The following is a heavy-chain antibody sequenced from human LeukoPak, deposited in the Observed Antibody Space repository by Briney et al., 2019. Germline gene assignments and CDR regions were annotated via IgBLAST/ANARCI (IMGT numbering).Heavy chain of an antibody. V-gene: IGHV3-30*02. J-gene: IGHJ5*02. CDR2: IRYDGSNK. CDR3: ARGADGVSSNSRGWFDP. CDR1: GFTFSSYG. Sequence: PGGSLRLSCAASGFTFSSYGMHCVREAPGKGLEWVAFIRYDGSNKYYADSVKGRFTISRDNAKKSLFLQMNSLRAEDTAVYYCARGADGVSSNSRGWFDPWGQGTLVTVSS. D-gene: IGHD2-15*01.